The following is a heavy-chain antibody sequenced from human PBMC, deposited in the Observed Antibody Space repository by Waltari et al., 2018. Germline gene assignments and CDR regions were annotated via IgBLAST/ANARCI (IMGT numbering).Heavy chain of an antibody. CDR3: ARETVAGALDY. Sequence: QVQLVQSGAEVKKPGASAKVSCKASGFIFTHYYIHWVRQAPGQGLEWMGRIDPNGGGTHYAQKFQGRVTMSRDSSIRTAYMELNRVTSDDTAVYYCARETVAGALDYWGQGTPVTVSS. D-gene: IGHD6-19*01. J-gene: IGHJ4*02. CDR1: GFIFTHYY. V-gene: IGHV1-2*06. CDR2: IDPNGGGT.